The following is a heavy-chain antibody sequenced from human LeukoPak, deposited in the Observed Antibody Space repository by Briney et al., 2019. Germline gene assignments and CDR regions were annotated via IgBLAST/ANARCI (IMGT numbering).Heavy chain of an antibody. CDR1: GFTVSSNY. J-gene: IGHJ3*02. V-gene: IGHV3-53*01. Sequence: GGSLRLSCAASGFTVSSNYMSWVRQAPGKGLEWVSVIYSGGSTYYADSVKGRFTISRDNSKNTLYLQMNSLRAEDTAVYYCARDSAISGAFDIWAKGQWSPSLQ. D-gene: IGHD3-9*01. CDR2: IYSGGST. CDR3: ARDSAISGAFDI.